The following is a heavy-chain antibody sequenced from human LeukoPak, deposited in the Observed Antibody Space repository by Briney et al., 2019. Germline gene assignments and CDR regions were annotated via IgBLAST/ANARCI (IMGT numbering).Heavy chain of an antibody. Sequence: QPGGSLRLSCAASGFTFSGSAMHWVRQASGKGLEWVGRIRIKANSYATVYSASVKGRFTISRDDSKNTAYLQMNSLKTEDTAVYYCAKDGPGRWQQWGYFDYWGQGTLVTVSS. CDR3: AKDGPGRWQQWGYFDY. CDR1: GFTFSGSA. V-gene: IGHV3-73*01. D-gene: IGHD5-24*01. J-gene: IGHJ4*02. CDR2: IRIKANSYAT.